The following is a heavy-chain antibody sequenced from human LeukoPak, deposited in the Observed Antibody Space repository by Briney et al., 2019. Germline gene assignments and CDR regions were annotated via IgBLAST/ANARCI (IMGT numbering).Heavy chain of an antibody. D-gene: IGHD3/OR15-3a*01. V-gene: IGHV4-39*01. CDR2: IYYSGNT. CDR3: ARQTGSGLFILP. Sequence: PSETLSLTCTVSGVSISSSNSYWGWIRQRPGEGLEWVGSIYYSGNTYYNASLKSQVSISIDTSKNQFSLRLTSVTAADTAVYYCARQTGSGLFILPGGQGTLVTVSS. CDR1: GVSISSSNSY. J-gene: IGHJ4*02.